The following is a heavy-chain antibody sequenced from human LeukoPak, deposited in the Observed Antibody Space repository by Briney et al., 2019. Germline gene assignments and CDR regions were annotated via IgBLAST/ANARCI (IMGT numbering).Heavy chain of an antibody. V-gene: IGHV1-69*04. D-gene: IGHD2-2*01. CDR3: ARVPSLHCSSTSCYGPEYFDY. J-gene: IGHJ4*02. Sequence: SVKVSCKASGGTFGSYAISWVRQAPGQGLEWMGRIIPILGIANYAQKFQGRVTITADKSTSTAYMELSSLRSEDTAVYYCARVPSLHCSSTSCYGPEYFDYWGQGTLVTVSS. CDR2: IIPILGIA. CDR1: GGTFGSYA.